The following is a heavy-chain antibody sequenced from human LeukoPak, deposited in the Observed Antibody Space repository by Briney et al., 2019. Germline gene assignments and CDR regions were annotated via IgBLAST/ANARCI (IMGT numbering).Heavy chain of an antibody. D-gene: IGHD6-13*01. CDR2: ISSSSSYI. V-gene: IGHV3-21*01. CDR1: GFTFSSYS. Sequence: PGGSLRLSCAASGFTFSSYSMNWVRQAPGKGLEWVSSISSSSSYIYYADSVKGRFTISRDNAKNSLYLQMNSLRAEDTAVYYCARELKQLAPDAFDIWGQGTMVTVSS. J-gene: IGHJ3*02. CDR3: ARELKQLAPDAFDI.